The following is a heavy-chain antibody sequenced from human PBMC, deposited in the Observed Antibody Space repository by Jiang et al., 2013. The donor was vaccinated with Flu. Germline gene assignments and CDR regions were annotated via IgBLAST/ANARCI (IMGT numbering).Heavy chain of an antibody. CDR1: GYTFTSYA. CDR2: INTNTGNP. J-gene: IGHJ2*01. Sequence: QSGSELKKPGASVKVSCKASGYTFTSYAMNWVRQAPGQGLEWMGWINTNTGNPTYAQGFTGRFVFSLDTSVSTAYLQISSLKAEDTAVYYCARDYIRDYSKDWYFDLWGLAPWSLSP. V-gene: IGHV7-4-1*02. D-gene: IGHD4-11*01. CDR3: ARDYIRDYSKDWYFDL.